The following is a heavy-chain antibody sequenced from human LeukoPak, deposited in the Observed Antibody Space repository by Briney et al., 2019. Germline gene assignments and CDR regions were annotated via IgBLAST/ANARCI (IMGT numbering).Heavy chain of an antibody. CDR1: GYTFTSCG. CDR3: ASSSKAYYDYVWGSYRFDY. J-gene: IGHJ4*02. CDR2: ISAYNGNT. Sequence: ASVKVSCKASGYTFTSCGISWVRQAPGQGLEWMGWISAYNGNTNYAQKLQGRVTMTTDTSTSTAYMELRSLRSDDTAVYYCASSSKAYYDYVWGSYRFDYWGQGTLVTVSS. V-gene: IGHV1-18*01. D-gene: IGHD3-16*02.